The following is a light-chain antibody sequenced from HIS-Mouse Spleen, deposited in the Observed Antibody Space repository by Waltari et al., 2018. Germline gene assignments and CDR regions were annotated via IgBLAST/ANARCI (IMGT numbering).Light chain of an antibody. CDR1: SRDVGGYHY. Sequence: QSALTQPPSASGSPGQSVTISCPGTSRDVGGYHYVSWYQQPPGKAPKLMIYEVSKRPSGVPDRFSGSKSGNTASLTVSGLQAEDEADYYCSSYAGSNNLVFGGGTKLTVL. CDR3: SSYAGSNNLV. CDR2: EVS. V-gene: IGLV2-8*01. J-gene: IGLJ2*01.